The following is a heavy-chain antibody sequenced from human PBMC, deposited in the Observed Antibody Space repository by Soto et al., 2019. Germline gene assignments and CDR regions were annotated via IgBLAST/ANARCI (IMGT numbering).Heavy chain of an antibody. Sequence: EVQLVESGGGLVQPGRSLRLSCVVSGFTFDDYAMHWVRQAPGGGLEWVSGINWNSAVIGYADSVKGRFTISRDNAKNALYLQMTSLRSEDTALYYCVRDPSVTAIGRADHWGQGTLVTVSS. CDR3: VRDPSVTAIGRADH. D-gene: IGHD5-18*01. V-gene: IGHV3-9*01. CDR2: INWNSAVI. CDR1: GFTFDDYA. J-gene: IGHJ4*02.